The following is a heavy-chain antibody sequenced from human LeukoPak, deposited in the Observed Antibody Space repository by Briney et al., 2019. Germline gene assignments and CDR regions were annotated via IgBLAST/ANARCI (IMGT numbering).Heavy chain of an antibody. CDR3: VRVNLWGTYRYGDY. V-gene: IGHV1-18*04. Sequence: EASVRVSCKASGYNFFSSGISRVRQAPGQGLEWMGWINIYDGNTYYAQKVQGRATMTTDMSTSTTYMDLRSLISDDTAVYFCVRVNLWGTYRYGDYWGQGTLVTVSS. D-gene: IGHD3-16*02. CDR1: GYNFFSSG. CDR2: INIYDGNT. J-gene: IGHJ4*02.